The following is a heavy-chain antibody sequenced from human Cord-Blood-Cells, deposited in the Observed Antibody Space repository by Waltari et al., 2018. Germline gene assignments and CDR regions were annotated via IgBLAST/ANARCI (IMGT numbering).Heavy chain of an antibody. J-gene: IGHJ6*02. CDR2: ISGSGGST. CDR3: AKDQWGYYYGSGEYYYGMDV. V-gene: IGHV3-23*01. D-gene: IGHD3-10*01. Sequence: EVQLLESGGGLVQPGGSLRLSCAASGFTFSSYAMSWVRQAPGKGLEWVSAISGSGGSTYYADSVKGRFTSSRDNSKNTLYLQMNSLRAEDTAVYYCAKDQWGYYYGSGEYYYGMDVWGQGTTVTVSS. CDR1: GFTFSSYA.